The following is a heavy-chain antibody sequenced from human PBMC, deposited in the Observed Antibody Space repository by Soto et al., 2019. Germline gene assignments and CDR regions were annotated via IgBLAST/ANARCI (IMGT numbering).Heavy chain of an antibody. Sequence: QVQLQESGPGLVKPSQTLSLTCTVSGGSISSGGYYWSWIRQHPGKGLEWIGYIYYSGSTYYNPSLKSRVTISVDTSKNQFSLKLSSVTAADTAVYYCAREFHYYGSGSYYPFYFDYWGQGTLVTVSS. J-gene: IGHJ4*02. CDR2: IYYSGST. CDR3: AREFHYYGSGSYYPFYFDY. D-gene: IGHD3-10*01. CDR1: GGSISSGGYY. V-gene: IGHV4-31*03.